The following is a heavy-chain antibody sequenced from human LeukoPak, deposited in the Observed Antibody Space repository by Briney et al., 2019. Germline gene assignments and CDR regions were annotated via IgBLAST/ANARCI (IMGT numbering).Heavy chain of an antibody. CDR1: GYTFTSYG. V-gene: IGHV1-18*01. J-gene: IGHJ4*02. Sequence: ASVKVSCKASGYTFTSYGITWVRQGPAQGLEWMGWIFSSNGDTNYAGSLQGRLTMTTDTPTSTAYMELRSLRSDDTAVYYCARTWGPAAAGFDYWGQGTLVTVSS. D-gene: IGHD6-13*01. CDR2: IFSSNGDT. CDR3: ARTWGPAAAGFDY.